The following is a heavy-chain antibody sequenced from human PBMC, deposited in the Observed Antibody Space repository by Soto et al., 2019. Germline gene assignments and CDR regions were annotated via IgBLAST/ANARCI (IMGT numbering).Heavy chain of an antibody. CDR2: IIPILGIA. Sequence: ASVKVSCKASGGTFSSYTISWVRQAPGQGLEWMGRIIPILGIANYAQKFQGRVTITADKSTSTAYMELSSLRSEDTAVYYCARDGYGSGSYYGMDVWGQGTTVTVSS. CDR1: GGTFSSYT. V-gene: IGHV1-69*02. D-gene: IGHD3-10*01. J-gene: IGHJ6*02. CDR3: ARDGYGSGSYYGMDV.